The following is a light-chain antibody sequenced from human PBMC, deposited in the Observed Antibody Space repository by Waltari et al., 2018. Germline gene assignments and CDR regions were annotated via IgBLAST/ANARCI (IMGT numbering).Light chain of an antibody. J-gene: IGLJ2*01. CDR2: EGT. CDR3: CSYAGSSTLV. CDR1: TVEFRRYSF. Sequence: QSALLHPAPVLGSPDRSFTIPCLGPTVEFRRYSFSSWYQQHPGKAPKLIIYEGTKRPSGVSNRFSGSKSANTASLTISGLQAEDEADYYCCSYAGSSTLVFGGGTKLTVL. V-gene: IGLV2-23*01.